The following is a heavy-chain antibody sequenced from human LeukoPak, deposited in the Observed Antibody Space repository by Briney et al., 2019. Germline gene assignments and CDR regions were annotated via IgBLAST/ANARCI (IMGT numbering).Heavy chain of an antibody. V-gene: IGHV4-59*08. CDR2: IYYSGST. Sequence: SETLSLTCTVSGGSISSYYWSWIRQPPGKGLEWIGYIYYSGSTNYNPSLKSRVTISVDTSKNQFSLKLSSVTAADTAVYYCARTRISGSYSFDFWGQGTLVTVSS. D-gene: IGHD1-26*01. CDR3: ARTRISGSYSFDF. CDR1: GGSISSYY. J-gene: IGHJ4*02.